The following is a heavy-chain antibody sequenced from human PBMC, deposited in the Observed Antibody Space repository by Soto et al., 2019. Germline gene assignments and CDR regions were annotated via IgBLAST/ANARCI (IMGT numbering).Heavy chain of an antibody. V-gene: IGHV4-30-4*01. CDR1: GGSISRGDYY. CDR2: IYYSGST. CDR3: ARVRFRYCSGGSCSTARYFQH. D-gene: IGHD2-15*01. Sequence: SETLSLTCTVSGGSISRGDYYWSWIRQPPGKGLEWIGYIYYSGSTYYNPSLKSRVTISVDTSKNQFSLKLSSVTAADTAVYYCARVRFRYCSGGSCSTARYFQHCGQGTLVTVSS. J-gene: IGHJ1*01.